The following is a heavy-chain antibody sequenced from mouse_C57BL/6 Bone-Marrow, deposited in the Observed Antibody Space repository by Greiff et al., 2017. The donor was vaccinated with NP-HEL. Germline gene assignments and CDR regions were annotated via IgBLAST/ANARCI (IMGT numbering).Heavy chain of an antibody. J-gene: IGHJ2*01. V-gene: IGHV1-61*01. CDR2: IYPSDSET. D-gene: IGHD2-2*01. Sequence: QVQLQQPGAELVRPGSSVKLSCKASGYTFTSYWMDWVKQRPGQGLEWIGNIYPSDSETHYNQKFKDKATLTVDKSSSTAYMQLSSLTSEDSAVYYCTRPVWLRGVYYFDYWGQGTTLTVSS. CDR3: TRPVWLRGVYYFDY. CDR1: GYTFTSYW.